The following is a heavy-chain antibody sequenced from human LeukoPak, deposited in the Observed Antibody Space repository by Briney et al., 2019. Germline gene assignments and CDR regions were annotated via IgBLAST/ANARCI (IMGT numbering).Heavy chain of an antibody. Sequence: GGSVRLSCAASGFTFSSYEMNWVRQAPGKGLEWVSYISSSGSTIYYADSVKGRFTISRDNAKNSLYLQMNSLRAEDTAVYYCASHSSGWSDWGQGTLVTVSS. V-gene: IGHV3-48*03. CDR1: GFTFSSYE. CDR3: ASHSSGWSD. J-gene: IGHJ4*02. CDR2: ISSSGSTI. D-gene: IGHD6-19*01.